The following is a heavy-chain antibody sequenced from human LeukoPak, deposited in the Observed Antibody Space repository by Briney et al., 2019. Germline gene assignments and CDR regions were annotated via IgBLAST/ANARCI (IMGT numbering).Heavy chain of an antibody. CDR3: ASPEGLYGGPWWYFDL. V-gene: IGHV4-39*07. D-gene: IGHD4-23*01. CDR1: GGSISSSSYY. J-gene: IGHJ2*01. Sequence: PSETLSLTCTVSGGSISSSSYYWGWIRQPPGKGLEWIGSIYYSGSTYYNPSLKSRVTISVDTSKNQFSLKLSSVTAADTAVYYCASPEGLYGGPWWYFDLWGRGTLVTVSS. CDR2: IYYSGST.